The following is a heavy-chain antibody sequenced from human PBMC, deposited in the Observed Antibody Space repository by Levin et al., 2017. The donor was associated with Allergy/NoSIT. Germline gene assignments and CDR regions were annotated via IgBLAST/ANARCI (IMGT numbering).Heavy chain of an antibody. Sequence: SQTLSLTCDVSGYSIGSGYYWGWIRQPPGKGLEWIGSIHHSGITSYKPSLESRVTMSVDTSKNQLSLKLTPMTAADTAVYYCARGSTVGMRLPGGEYWGQGTLVTVSP. CDR1: GYSIGSGYY. CDR2: IHHSGIT. J-gene: IGHJ4*02. CDR3: ARGSTVGMRLPGGEY. D-gene: IGHD3-10*01. V-gene: IGHV4-38-2*01.